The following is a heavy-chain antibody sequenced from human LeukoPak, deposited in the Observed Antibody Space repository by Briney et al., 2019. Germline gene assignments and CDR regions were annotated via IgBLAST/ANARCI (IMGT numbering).Heavy chain of an antibody. V-gene: IGHV3-7*01. J-gene: IGHJ4*02. D-gene: IGHD7-27*01. CDR1: GFSLSDYW. Sequence: GGSLRLSCAASGFSLSDYWMNWVRQAPGKGPEWVANINLRGGASLYVDSVRGRFTISRDNAKNSLYLQMSSLKVEDTAVYYCAAWGLYNFWGQGTLVTVSS. CDR3: AAWGLYNF. CDR2: INLRGGAS.